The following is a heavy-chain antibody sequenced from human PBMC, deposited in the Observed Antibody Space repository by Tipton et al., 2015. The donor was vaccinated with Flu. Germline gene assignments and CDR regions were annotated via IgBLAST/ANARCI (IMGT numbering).Heavy chain of an antibody. V-gene: IGHV1-2*04. CDR3: ARGGDTAMVGFGRIYYYMDV. Sequence: QLVQSGAEVKKPGASVKVSCKASGYTFTSYGISWVRQAPGQGLEWMGGIIPIFGTANYAQKFQGWVTMTRDTSISTAYMELSRLRSDDTAVYYCARGGDTAMVGFGRIYYYMDVWGKGTTVTVSS. CDR1: GYTFTSYG. CDR2: IIPIFGTA. J-gene: IGHJ6*03. D-gene: IGHD5-18*01.